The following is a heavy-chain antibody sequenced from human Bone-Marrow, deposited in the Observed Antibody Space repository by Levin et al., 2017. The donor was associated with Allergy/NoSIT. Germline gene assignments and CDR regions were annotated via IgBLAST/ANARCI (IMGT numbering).Heavy chain of an antibody. D-gene: IGHD3-10*01. CDR1: GGSFTGYF. CDR2: INHSGST. CDR3: ARGGRWSFSYYFDY. Sequence: PSETLSLTCAVDGGSFTGYFWTWIRQPPGKGLEWIGEINHSGSTKYNPSLTSRVTISVDTSKKEFSLNLSYVTAADTAVFYCARGGRWSFSYYFDYWGQGTRVTVSS. V-gene: IGHV4-34*01. J-gene: IGHJ4*02.